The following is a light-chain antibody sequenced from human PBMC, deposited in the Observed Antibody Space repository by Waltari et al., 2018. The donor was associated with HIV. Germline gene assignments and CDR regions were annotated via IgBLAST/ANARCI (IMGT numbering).Light chain of an antibody. V-gene: IGKV2-28*01. J-gene: IGKJ4*01. CDR1: QSLLHGRDYNY. Sequence: DTVMTQSPLSLPVTPGEPASISCRSSQSLLHGRDYNYLDWVLQKPGQSPQVLIYLRSNRASGVPDRFSGSGSGTDFPLKIGRVEAEDAGVYYCMQALQTPLTFGGGTKVEIK. CDR2: LRS. CDR3: MQALQTPLT.